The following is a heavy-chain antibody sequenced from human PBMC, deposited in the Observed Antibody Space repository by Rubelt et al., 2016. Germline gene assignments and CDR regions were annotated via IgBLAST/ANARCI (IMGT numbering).Heavy chain of an antibody. CDR1: GGSFSGYY. J-gene: IGHJ4*02. V-gene: IGHV4-34*01. Sequence: LEKPSETLSLTCAAYGGSFSGYYWSWIRQPPGKGLEWIGEINHSGDISYNPSLKSRVTISVDTSKNQISLKVRSVTAADTAVYYCARVGGLSRKGYCSSTIYALFDYWGQGTLVTVSS. D-gene: IGHD2-2*01. CDR3: ARVGGLSRKGYCSSTIYALFDY. CDR2: INHSGDI.